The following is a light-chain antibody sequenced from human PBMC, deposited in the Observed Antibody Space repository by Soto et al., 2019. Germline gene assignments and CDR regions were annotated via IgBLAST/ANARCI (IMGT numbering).Light chain of an antibody. V-gene: IGKV3-20*01. CDR3: QQYGSSPLT. CDR2: RAS. CDR1: QSISDT. J-gene: IGKJ4*01. Sequence: IVMTQSPATLSVSTGGRATLSCRASQSISDTLAWYQQKPGQVPTVLIYRASTRATGIPDRFSGSGSGTDFTLTISRVEPEDFAVYYCQQYGSSPLTFGGGTKVDIK.